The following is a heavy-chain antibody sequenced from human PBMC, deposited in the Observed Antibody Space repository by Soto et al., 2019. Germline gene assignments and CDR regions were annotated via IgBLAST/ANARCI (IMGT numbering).Heavy chain of an antibody. CDR1: GGSVSSGSYY. V-gene: IGHV4-61*01. J-gene: IGHJ4*02. CDR3: ARGSGGLFDY. CDR2: IYYSGST. D-gene: IGHD2-15*01. Sequence: PSETLSLTCTVSGGSVSSGSYYWSWIRQPPGKGLEWIGYIYYSGSTNYNPSLKSRVTISVDTSKNQFSLKLSSVTAADTAVYYCARGSGGLFDYWGRGTLVTVSS.